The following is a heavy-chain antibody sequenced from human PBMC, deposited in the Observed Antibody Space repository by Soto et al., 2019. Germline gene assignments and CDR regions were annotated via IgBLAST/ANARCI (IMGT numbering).Heavy chain of an antibody. CDR1: GGTFSSYA. J-gene: IGHJ4*02. Sequence: SVKVSCKASGGTFSSYAISWVRQAPGQGLEWMGGIIPIFGTANYAQKFQGRVTITADKSTSTAYMELSSLRSEDTAVYYCARSPLAGEMATIFDYWGQGTLVTVSS. V-gene: IGHV1-69*06. CDR3: ARSPLAGEMATIFDY. D-gene: IGHD5-12*01. CDR2: IIPIFGTA.